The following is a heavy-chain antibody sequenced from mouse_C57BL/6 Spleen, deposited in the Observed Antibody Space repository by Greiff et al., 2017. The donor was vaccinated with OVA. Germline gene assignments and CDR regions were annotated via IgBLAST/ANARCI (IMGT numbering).Heavy chain of an antibody. Sequence: ESGPGLVKPSQSLSLTCSVTGYSITSGYYWNWIRQFPGNKLERMGYISYDGSNNYNPSLKNRISITRDTSKHQFFLKLNSVTTEDTATYYCARMGNYYGSSYWYFDVWGTGTTVTVSS. CDR1: GYSITSGYY. CDR3: ARMGNYYGSSYWYFDV. D-gene: IGHD1-1*01. V-gene: IGHV3-6*01. J-gene: IGHJ1*03. CDR2: ISYDGSN.